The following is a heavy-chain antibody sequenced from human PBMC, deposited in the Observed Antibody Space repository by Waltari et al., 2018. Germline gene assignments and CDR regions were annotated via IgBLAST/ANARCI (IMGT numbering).Heavy chain of an antibody. D-gene: IGHD3-16*01. V-gene: IGHV4-39*07. CDR2: IYYSGST. CDR3: ARWIHLGSNWFDP. CDR1: GGSLSSSSYY. J-gene: IGHJ5*02. Sequence: LQLQESGPGLVKPSETLSLTCTVSGGSLSSSSYYWGWIRQPPGKGLEWIGSIYYSGSTYYNPSLKSRVTISVDTSKNQFSLKLSSVTAADTAVYYCARWIHLGSNWFDPWGQGTLVTVSS.